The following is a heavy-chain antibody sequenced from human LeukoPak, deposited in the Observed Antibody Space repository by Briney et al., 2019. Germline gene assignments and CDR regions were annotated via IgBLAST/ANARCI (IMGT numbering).Heavy chain of an antibody. V-gene: IGHV1-18*01. Sequence: ASVKVSCKASGYTFTSYGINWVRQAPGQGLEWMGWISAYNGNTNYAQKLQGRVTMTTDTSTTTAYMELRSLRSDDTAVYYCARVSAPFGVLDLTWFDPWGQGTLVTVSS. CDR2: ISAYNGNT. CDR3: ARVSAPFGVLDLTWFDP. CDR1: GYTFTSYG. J-gene: IGHJ5*02. D-gene: IGHD3-3*01.